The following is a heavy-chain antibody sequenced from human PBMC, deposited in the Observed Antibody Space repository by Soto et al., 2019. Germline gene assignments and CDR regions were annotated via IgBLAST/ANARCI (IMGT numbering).Heavy chain of an antibody. D-gene: IGHD6-19*01. CDR2: IWYDGSNK. CDR3: ASDSPSRDSSGWYFFDY. V-gene: IGHV3-33*01. J-gene: IGHJ4*02. Sequence: GGSLRLSCAASGFTFSSYGMHWVRQAPGKGLEWVAVIWYDGSNKYYADSVKGRVTISRDNSKNTLYLQMNSLRAEDTAVYYCASDSPSRDSSGWYFFDYSGLGTLVTGSS. CDR1: GFTFSSYG.